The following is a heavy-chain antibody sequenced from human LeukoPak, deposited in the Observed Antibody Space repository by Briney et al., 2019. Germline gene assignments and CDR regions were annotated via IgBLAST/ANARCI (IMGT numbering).Heavy chain of an antibody. Sequence: GGSLRLSCVVSGFTFSSYWMYWVRQAPGEGLVWVSRINTDGSGTMYADSVKGRFTISRDNAKNTLYLQMNSLRPEDTAVYYCARDQGPYYWGQGTLVTVSS. CDR3: ARDQGPYY. CDR1: GFTFSSYW. V-gene: IGHV3-74*03. CDR2: INTDGSGT. J-gene: IGHJ4*02.